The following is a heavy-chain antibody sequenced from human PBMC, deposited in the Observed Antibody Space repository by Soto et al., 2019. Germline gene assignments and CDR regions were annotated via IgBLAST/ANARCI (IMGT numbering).Heavy chain of an antibody. V-gene: IGHV4-4*07. J-gene: IGHJ6*02. CDR3: ASSSLYGMDV. CDR2: IYTSGST. Sequence: SGPLCLTCTVSGGSISNYSWTWLRQPAGKGLQWIGRIYTSGSTNYNPSLKSRITMSVDTSKNQFSLKLSSVTAADTAVYYCASSSLYGMDVWGQGTTVTVSS. CDR1: GGSISNYS.